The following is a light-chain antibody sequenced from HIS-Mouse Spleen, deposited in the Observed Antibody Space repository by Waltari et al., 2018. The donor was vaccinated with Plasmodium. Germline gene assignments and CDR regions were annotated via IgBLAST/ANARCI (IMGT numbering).Light chain of an antibody. CDR1: QSVSSN. CDR2: GAY. V-gene: IGKV3-15*01. CDR3: QQYNNWYT. Sequence: EIVMTQSPATLSVSPGERATLSCRASQSVSSNLAWYQQQPVQAPRRLIYGAYTRDTGIPARFSGSGSGTECTLTISSMQSEDCAVYYCQQYNNWYTFGQGTKLEIK. J-gene: IGKJ2*01.